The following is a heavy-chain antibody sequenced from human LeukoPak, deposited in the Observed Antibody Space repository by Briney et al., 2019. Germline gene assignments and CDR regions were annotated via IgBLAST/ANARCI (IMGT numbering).Heavy chain of an antibody. D-gene: IGHD1-26*01. Sequence: ASVKVSCKVSGYTLTELSMHWVRQAPGKGLEGMGGFDPEDGETIYAQKFQGRVTMTEDTSTDTAYMELSSLRSGDTAVYYCAPIVGGTTLAFDYWGQGTLVTVSS. CDR3: APIVGGTTLAFDY. CDR1: GYTLTELS. J-gene: IGHJ4*02. CDR2: FDPEDGET. V-gene: IGHV1-24*01.